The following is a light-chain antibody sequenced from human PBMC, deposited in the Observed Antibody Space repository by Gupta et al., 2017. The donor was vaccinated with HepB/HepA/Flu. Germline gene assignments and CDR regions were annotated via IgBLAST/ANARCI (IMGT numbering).Light chain of an antibody. CDR1: QSVSSSY. J-gene: IGKJ1*01. CDR2: GAS. Sequence: EIVLTQSPGTLSLSPGERATLSCRASQSVSSSYLAWYQQKAGQAPRLLIYGASTRASGTPDRFSGSGSGTDFTLTITRLEPEDFAVYYCQQYVNSPPWTFGQGTKVEIK. V-gene: IGKV3-20*01. CDR3: QQYVNSPPWT.